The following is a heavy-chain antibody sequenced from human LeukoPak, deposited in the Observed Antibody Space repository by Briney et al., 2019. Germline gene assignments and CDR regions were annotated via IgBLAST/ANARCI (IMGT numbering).Heavy chain of an antibody. J-gene: IGHJ4*02. CDR2: IYPGDSDT. V-gene: IGHV5-51*01. CDR3: ARSRYCSGGSCHLGFDY. Sequence: GESLKISCKGSGYSFTSYWIGWVRQIPGKGLEWMGIIYPGDSDTRYSPSFQGQVTISADKSISTAYLQWSSLKASDTAMYYCARSRYCSGGSCHLGFDYWGQGTLVTVSS. D-gene: IGHD2-15*01. CDR1: GYSFTSYW.